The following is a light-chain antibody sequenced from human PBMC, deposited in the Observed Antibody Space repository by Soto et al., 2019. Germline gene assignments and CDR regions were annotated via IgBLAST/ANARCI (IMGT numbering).Light chain of an antibody. V-gene: IGKV1-8*01. CDR3: QQYHAYPPT. Sequence: AIRMTQSPPSFSASTGDRVTITCRASQSIGTYLAWYQQRPGRAPNLLIYSASILQSGVPSRFSGSASGTDFTLTITSPQSEDFATYYCQQYHAYPPTFGQGTNVGIK. CDR1: QSIGTY. J-gene: IGKJ1*01. CDR2: SAS.